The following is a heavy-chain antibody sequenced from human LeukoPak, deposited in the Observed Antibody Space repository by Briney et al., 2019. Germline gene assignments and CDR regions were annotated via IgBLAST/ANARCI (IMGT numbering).Heavy chain of an antibody. CDR2: VNHAEIT. D-gene: IGHD3-22*01. J-gene: IGHJ6*04. CDR3: ARDRYYYDSSGYYKLDV. Sequence: SETLSLTCAVYGGLFDGHYWTWIRQSPERGLEWIGEVNHAEITHYNPSLRSRLTLSTDASKNQFSLKLSSVTAADTAVYYCARDRYYYDSSGYYKLDVWGKGTTVTISS. V-gene: IGHV4-34*01. CDR1: GGLFDGHY.